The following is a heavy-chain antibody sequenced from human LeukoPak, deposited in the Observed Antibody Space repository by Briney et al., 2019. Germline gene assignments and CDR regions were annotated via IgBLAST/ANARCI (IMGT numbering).Heavy chain of an antibody. V-gene: IGHV4-4*07. D-gene: IGHD2-8*02. CDR2: IYTSGNT. Sequence: TSETLSLTCTVSGASISSHYWSWIRQPAGKGLEWIGRIYTSGNTNYNPSLKSRVTMSVDTSKNQFSLKLSSVTAADTAVYYCARATTTGDYFDYWGQGTLVTVSS. J-gene: IGHJ4*02. CDR1: GASISSHY. CDR3: ARATTTGDYFDY.